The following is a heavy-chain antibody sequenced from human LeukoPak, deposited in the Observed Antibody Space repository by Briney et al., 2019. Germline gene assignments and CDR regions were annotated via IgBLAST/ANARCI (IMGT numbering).Heavy chain of an antibody. J-gene: IGHJ4*02. CDR3: AKFGDYYDSSGSY. D-gene: IGHD3-22*01. CDR1: GFTFSSYG. Sequence: GGSLRLSCAASGFTFSSYGMHWVRQAPGKGLEWVAFIRYDGSNKYYADSVKGRFTISRDNSKNTLYLQMNSLRAEDTAVYYCAKFGDYYDSSGSYWGQGTLVTVSS. V-gene: IGHV3-30*02. CDR2: IRYDGSNK.